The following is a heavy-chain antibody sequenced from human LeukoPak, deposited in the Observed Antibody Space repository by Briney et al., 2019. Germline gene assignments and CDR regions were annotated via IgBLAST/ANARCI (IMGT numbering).Heavy chain of an antibody. CDR3: ASPGIIRAGTDRGFDY. V-gene: IGHV4-59*01. J-gene: IGHJ4*02. D-gene: IGHD6-13*01. CDR1: GGSISNYY. Sequence: SETLSLTCTVSGGSISNYYWSWIRQPPGQGLEWIGFISYSGNTNYNPSLKSRVTISIDTSKSQFSLKLSSVTAADTAVYYCASPGIIRAGTDRGFDYWGQGTLVTVSS. CDR2: ISYSGNT.